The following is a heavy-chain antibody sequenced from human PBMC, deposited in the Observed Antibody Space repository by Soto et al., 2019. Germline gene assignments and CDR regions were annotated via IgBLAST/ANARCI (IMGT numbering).Heavy chain of an antibody. CDR3: AKEVSLGSTVDLGY. CDR2: ISGSGGST. D-gene: IGHD5-12*01. Sequence: SGGSLRLSCAASGVTFSIFAMSWVRQSPGKGLEWVSTISGSGGSTYYADAVKGRFSISRDNSMGTLYLQMKSLRVEDTAIYYCAKEVSLGSTVDLGYWGQGTLVTVSS. CDR1: GVTFSIFA. V-gene: IGHV3-23*01. J-gene: IGHJ4*02.